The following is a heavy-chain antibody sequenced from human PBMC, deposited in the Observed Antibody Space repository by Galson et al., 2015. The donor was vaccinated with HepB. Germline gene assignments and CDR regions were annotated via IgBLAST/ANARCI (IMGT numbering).Heavy chain of an antibody. Sequence: PALVKPTQTLTLTCTFSGFSLSTSGVGVGWIRQPPGKALEWLALIYWDDDKRYSPSLKGRLTITKDTSKNQVVLTMTNMDPVDTATYYCAHRRETFDFWSGYYTSPFDYWGQGTLVTVSS. CDR1: GFSLSTSGVG. CDR2: IYWDDDK. CDR3: AHRRETFDFWSGYYTSPFDY. V-gene: IGHV2-5*02. D-gene: IGHD3-3*01. J-gene: IGHJ4*02.